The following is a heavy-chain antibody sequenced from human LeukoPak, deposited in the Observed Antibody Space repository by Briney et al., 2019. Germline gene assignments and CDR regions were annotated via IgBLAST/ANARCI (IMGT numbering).Heavy chain of an antibody. Sequence: SETLSLTCTVSGGSINSYYWGWIRQPPGKGLEWIGNIFYSGMTKYNPSLKSRVTISVDTSKNLFSLKLNSVNDADTAVYFCARYDSSGFYQYFFDYWGPGTLVTVSS. D-gene: IGHD3-22*01. J-gene: IGHJ4*02. CDR3: ARYDSSGFYQYFFDY. CDR2: IFYSGMT. V-gene: IGHV4-59*01. CDR1: GGSINSYY.